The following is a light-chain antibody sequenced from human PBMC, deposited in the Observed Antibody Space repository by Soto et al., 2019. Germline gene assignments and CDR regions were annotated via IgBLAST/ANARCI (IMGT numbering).Light chain of an antibody. V-gene: IGLV2-14*01. CDR1: SSDVGGYNY. J-gene: IGLJ1*01. Sequence: SALALPASVSATPGQSITNSCTGNSSDVGGYNYVCWYQHHPGKAPKLIISEVSNRPSGVSDRFSGSKSGNTASLTISGLQPEDEADYYCTSFTSSTTYVFGTGTKVTVL. CDR2: EVS. CDR3: TSFTSSTTYV.